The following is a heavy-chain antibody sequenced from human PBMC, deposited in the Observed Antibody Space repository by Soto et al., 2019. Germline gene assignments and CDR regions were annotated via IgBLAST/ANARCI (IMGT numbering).Heavy chain of an antibody. CDR2: ISGSGGST. J-gene: IGHJ4*02. CDR3: AKDRYSSTAAGISFDY. CDR1: GFTFSSYA. V-gene: IGHV3-23*01. D-gene: IGHD6-13*01. Sequence: LRLSCAASGFTFSSYAMSWVRQAPGKGLEWVSAISGSGGSTYYADSVKGRFTISRDNSKNTLYLQMNSLRAEDTAVYYCAKDRYSSTAAGISFDYWGQGTLVTVSS.